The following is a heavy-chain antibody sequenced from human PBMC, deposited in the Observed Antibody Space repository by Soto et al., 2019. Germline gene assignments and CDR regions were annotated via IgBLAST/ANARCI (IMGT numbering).Heavy chain of an antibody. CDR2: ISGSGDST. J-gene: IGHJ4*02. V-gene: IGHV3-23*01. CDR1: GFTLSNYA. CDR3: ASRNYYDTSGYYYWYYFDF. Sequence: GGSLRLSCAASGFTLSNYAMSWVRQAPGKGLEWVSAISGSGDSTYYAESVKGRFTISRDNSKNTLYLQMNSLGAEDTAVYYCASRNYYDTSGYYYWYYFDFWGQGTLVTVSS. D-gene: IGHD3-22*01.